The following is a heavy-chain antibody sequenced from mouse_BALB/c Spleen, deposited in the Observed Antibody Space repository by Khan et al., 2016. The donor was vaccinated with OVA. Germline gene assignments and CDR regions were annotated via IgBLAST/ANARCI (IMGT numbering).Heavy chain of an antibody. J-gene: IGHJ2*01. CDR3: ARLEDI. V-gene: IGHV2-9*02. D-gene: IGHD1-3*01. CDR2: IWAGGST. Sequence: QVQLKESGPGLVAPSQSLSITCTVSGFSLTSYGVHWVRQPPGKGLEWLGVIWAGGSTNYNSAPMSRLSISKDNSKSQVFLKMNSLQTDATAMYYCARLEDIWGQGTTLTVSS. CDR1: GFSLTSYG.